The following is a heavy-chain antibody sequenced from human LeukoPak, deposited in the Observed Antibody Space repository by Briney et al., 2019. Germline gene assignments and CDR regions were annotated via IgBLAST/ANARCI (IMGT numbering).Heavy chain of an antibody. D-gene: IGHD1-1*01. CDR3: ATDSPETAAFDY. V-gene: IGHV3-48*04. CDR1: GFSFSTYS. Sequence: PGGSLRLSCAASGFSFSTYSMNWVRQAPGKGLEWVSYIVGSSSTIYYADSVKGRFTISRDNAKNSLYLQMDGLRAEDTAVYYCATDSPETAAFDYWGQGTLVTVSS. CDR2: IVGSSSTI. J-gene: IGHJ4*02.